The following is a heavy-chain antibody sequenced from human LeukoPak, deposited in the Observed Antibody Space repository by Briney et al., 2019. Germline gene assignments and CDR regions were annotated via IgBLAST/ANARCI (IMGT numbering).Heavy chain of an antibody. D-gene: IGHD5-18*01. CDR2: IYYSGST. V-gene: IGHV4-59*01. CDR1: GGSISSYY. CDR3: ASGYCHGYGMNAFDI. Sequence: SETQSLTCTVSGGSISSYYWSWIRQPPGKGLEWIGYIYYSGSTNYNPSLKSRVTISVDTSKNQFSLKLSSVTAADTAVYYCASGYCHGYGMNAFDIWGQGTMVTISS. J-gene: IGHJ3*02.